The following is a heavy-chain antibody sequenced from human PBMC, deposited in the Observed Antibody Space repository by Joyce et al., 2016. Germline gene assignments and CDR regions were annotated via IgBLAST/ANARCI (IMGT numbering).Heavy chain of an antibody. Sequence: QVQLVQSGAEVKKPGASVKVSCKASGYTFTGYYLYWVRQAPGQGLEWMGWINPHSGDTNYAQKFPGRVTMTRDTSITTAYMELSRLTSDDTALYYCATPYGDYGGGLDCWGQGTLVTVSS. D-gene: IGHD4-17*01. CDR3: ATPYGDYGGGLDC. J-gene: IGHJ4*02. CDR2: INPHSGDT. CDR1: GYTFTGYY. V-gene: IGHV1-2*02.